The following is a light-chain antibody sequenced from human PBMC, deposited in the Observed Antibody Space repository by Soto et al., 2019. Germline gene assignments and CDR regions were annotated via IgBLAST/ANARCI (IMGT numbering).Light chain of an antibody. CDR3: QQSHGTPLT. CDR1: QSINSY. CDR2: GAS. Sequence: DIQMTQSPSSLSASVGDRVTITCRASQSINSYLTWYQKKPGKAPNLLIYGASTLQSGVPSRFSGSGSGTDFTLTINSLQPEDFATYYCQQSHGTPLTFGGGTKVDIK. J-gene: IGKJ4*01. V-gene: IGKV1-39*01.